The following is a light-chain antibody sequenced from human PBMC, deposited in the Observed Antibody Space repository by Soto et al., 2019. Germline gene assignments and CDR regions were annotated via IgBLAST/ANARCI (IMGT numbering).Light chain of an antibody. Sequence: EIVLTQSPGTLSLSPGERATLSCRASQSVSSSYLAWYQQKPGQAPRLLIYGASSRATGIPDRFSGSGSETDFTLTISRLEPADFAVYYCQQYGSSPMYTIGQGDKLEIK. V-gene: IGKV3-20*01. CDR2: GAS. CDR3: QQYGSSPMYT. J-gene: IGKJ2*01. CDR1: QSVSSSY.